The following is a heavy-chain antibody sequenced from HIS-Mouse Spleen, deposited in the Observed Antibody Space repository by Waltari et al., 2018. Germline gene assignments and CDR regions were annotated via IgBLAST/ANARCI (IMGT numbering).Heavy chain of an antibody. D-gene: IGHD6-13*01. J-gene: IGHJ2*01. CDR2: IFSRGST. Sequence: QLQLQESGPGLVKPSETLSLTCTVSGGSISSSSYYWGWIRQPPGKGLEWIGSIFSRGSTYSNPSLKSRVTISVDTSKTQFSLKLSSVPAADTAVYYCAREIPYSSSWYDWYFDLWGRGTLVTVSS. V-gene: IGHV4-39*07. CDR1: GGSISSSSYY. CDR3: AREIPYSSSWYDWYFDL.